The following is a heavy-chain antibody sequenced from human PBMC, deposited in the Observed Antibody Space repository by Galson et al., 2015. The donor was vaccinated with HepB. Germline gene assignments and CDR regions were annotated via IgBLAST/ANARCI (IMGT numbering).Heavy chain of an antibody. Sequence: SLRLSCAASGFTFSSYSMNWVRQAPGKGLEWVSSISSSSSYTYYADSVKGRFTISRDNAKNSLYLQMNSLRAEDTAVYYCARDGGSSMDYFDYWGQGTLVTVSS. CDR1: GFTFSSYS. V-gene: IGHV3-21*01. D-gene: IGHD6-6*01. J-gene: IGHJ4*02. CDR2: ISSSSSYT. CDR3: ARDGGSSMDYFDY.